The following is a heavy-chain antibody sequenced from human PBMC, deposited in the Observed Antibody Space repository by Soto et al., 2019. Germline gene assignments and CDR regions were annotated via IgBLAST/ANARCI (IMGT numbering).Heavy chain of an antibody. CDR1: GFTVSNNY. Sequence: EVQLVESGGGLIQPGGSLRLSCAVSGFTVSNNYMSWVRQAPGKGLEGVSVIYSGGYTAYGDSVKGRFTISRDNSKNTLILQKKGLGAGGTAVYFWGPRPGGGGYWGQGTLVTVSS. CDR2: IYSGGYT. D-gene: IGHD3-10*01. V-gene: IGHV3-53*01. J-gene: IGHJ4*02. CDR3: GPRPGGGGY.